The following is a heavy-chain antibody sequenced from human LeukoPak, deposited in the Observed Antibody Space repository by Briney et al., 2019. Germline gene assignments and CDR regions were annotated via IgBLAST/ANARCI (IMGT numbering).Heavy chain of an antibody. CDR2: IRSKAYGGTT. D-gene: IGHD4-17*01. Sequence: GGSLRLSCTASGFTFGDYAMRWFRQAPGKGLEWVGSIRSKAYGGTTEYAASVKDRFTISRDDSKGIAYLQMNSLKTEDTAVYYCTRCDYGDYGHQPPAMDYWGQGTLVSVSS. CDR1: GFTFGDYA. J-gene: IGHJ4*02. CDR3: TRCDYGDYGHQPPAMDY. V-gene: IGHV3-49*03.